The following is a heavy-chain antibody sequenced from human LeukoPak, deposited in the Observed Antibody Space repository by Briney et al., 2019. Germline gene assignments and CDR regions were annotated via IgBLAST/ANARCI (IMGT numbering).Heavy chain of an antibody. V-gene: IGHV3-9*01. CDR1: GFTFDNYD. CDR3: AKDNNRVATISVS. CDR2: ISWNSGSL. J-gene: IGHJ5*02. D-gene: IGHD5-12*01. Sequence: PGRSLRLSCAASGFTFDNYDMHWVRQAPGKGLEWVSGISWNSGSLGYADSVKGRFTISRDNAKNSLYLQMNSLRAEDTALYYCAKDNNRVATISVSWGQGTLVTVSS.